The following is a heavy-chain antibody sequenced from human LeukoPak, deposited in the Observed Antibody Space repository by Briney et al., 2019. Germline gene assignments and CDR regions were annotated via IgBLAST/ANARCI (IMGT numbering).Heavy chain of an antibody. CDR1: GGSVSSGHYY. V-gene: IGHV4-31*03. CDR2: IYYSGST. CDR3: ARQSSGWYLFDY. J-gene: IGHJ4*02. Sequence: SETLSLTCTVSGGSVSSGHYYSWIRQHPGKGLEWIGYIYYSGSTYYNPSLKSRVTISVDTSKNQFSLKLSSVTAADTAVYYCARQSSGWYLFDYWGQGTLVTVSS. D-gene: IGHD6-19*01.